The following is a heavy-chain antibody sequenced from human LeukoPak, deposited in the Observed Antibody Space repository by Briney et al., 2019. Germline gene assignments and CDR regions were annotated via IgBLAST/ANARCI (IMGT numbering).Heavy chain of an antibody. D-gene: IGHD3-9*01. CDR3: ANGKGYFEF. Sequence: GGSLRLSCAASGFTFSSYGMHWVRQAPGKGLEWVAVISYDGSNKYYADSVKGRFTISRDNSKNTLYLQMNGLRAEDTAVYYCANGKGYFEFWGQGTLVTVSS. CDR2: ISYDGSNK. CDR1: GFTFSSYG. J-gene: IGHJ4*02. V-gene: IGHV3-30*18.